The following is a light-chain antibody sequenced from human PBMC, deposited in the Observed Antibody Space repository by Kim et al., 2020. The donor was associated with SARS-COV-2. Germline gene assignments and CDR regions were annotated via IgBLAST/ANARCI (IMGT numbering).Light chain of an antibody. CDR1: SSDVGGYNY. CDR3: SSYTSSSTL. V-gene: IGLV2-14*01. J-gene: IGLJ1*01. Sequence: QSALTQPASVSGSPGQSITISCTGTSSDVGGYNYVSWYQYHPGKAPKLMIYEVSYRPSGVSNRFSGPKSGNTASLTISGLQAEDEADYYCSSYTSSSTLFGSGTKVTVL. CDR2: EVS.